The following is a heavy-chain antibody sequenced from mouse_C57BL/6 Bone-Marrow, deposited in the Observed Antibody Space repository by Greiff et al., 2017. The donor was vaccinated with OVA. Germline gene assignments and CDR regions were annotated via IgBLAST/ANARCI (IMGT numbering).Heavy chain of an antibody. CDR2: IYPGDGDT. Sequence: VQLQESGPELVKPGASVKISCKASGYAFSSSWMNWVKQRPGNGLEWIGRIYPGDGDTNYNGKFKGKATLTADKSSSTAYMQLSSLSSEDSAVYFCAREVVTDYWGQGTTLTVSS. V-gene: IGHV1-82*01. CDR1: GYAFSSSW. CDR3: AREVVTDY. D-gene: IGHD2-12*01. J-gene: IGHJ2*01.